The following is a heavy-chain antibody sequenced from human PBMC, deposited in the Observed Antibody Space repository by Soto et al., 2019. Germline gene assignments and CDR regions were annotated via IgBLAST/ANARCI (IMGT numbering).Heavy chain of an antibody. D-gene: IGHD3-3*01. CDR2: ISTYNDQT. Sequence: ASVKVSCKASGYPFYTYCINWVRQAPGQRPECMACISTYNDQTDYAQNFHGSVTMNTDTSTNTEYMELRNLRSDDTAVYYSPRAPHEFWTSYFFDPWGPGTLVTVSS. V-gene: IGHV1-18*01. CDR3: PRAPHEFWTSYFFDP. CDR1: GYPFYTYC. J-gene: IGHJ5*02.